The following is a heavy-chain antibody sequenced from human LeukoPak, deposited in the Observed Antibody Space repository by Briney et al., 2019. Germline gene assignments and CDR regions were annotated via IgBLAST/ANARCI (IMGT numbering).Heavy chain of an antibody. Sequence: PSETLSLTCSVSGDSISSSTNRWAWIRQPPGKGLEWIGYIYYSGSTNYNPSLKSRVTISVDTSNNQFSLRLRSVTAADTAVYFCARHDTVVPGTWYFDLWGRGTLVTVSS. J-gene: IGHJ2*01. V-gene: IGHV4-61*05. CDR3: ARHDTVVPGTWYFDL. CDR1: GDSISSSTNR. CDR2: IYYSGST. D-gene: IGHD6-19*01.